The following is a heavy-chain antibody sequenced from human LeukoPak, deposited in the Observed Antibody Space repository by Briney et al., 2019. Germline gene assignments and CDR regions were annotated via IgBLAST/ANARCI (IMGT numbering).Heavy chain of an antibody. J-gene: IGHJ4*02. V-gene: IGHV4-28*03. CDR2: IYYSGST. Sequence: PSETLSLTCAVSGYSISSSNWWGWIRQPPGKGLEWIGYIYYSGSTYYNPSLKSRVTMSVDTSKNQFSLKLSSVTAADTAVYYCARGGYCGGDCYPYYFDYWGQGTLVTVSS. D-gene: IGHD2-21*02. CDR3: ARGGYCGGDCYPYYFDY. CDR1: GYSISSSNW.